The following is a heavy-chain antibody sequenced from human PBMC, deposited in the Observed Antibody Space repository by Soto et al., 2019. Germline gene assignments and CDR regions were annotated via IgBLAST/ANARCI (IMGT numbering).Heavy chain of an antibody. CDR2: INPSGGST. CDR3: ASDYGDYFEY. Sequence: ASVKVSCKASGYTFTGYYMHWVRQAPGQGLEWMGIINPSGGSTSYAQKFQGRVTMTRDTSTSTVYMELSSLRSEDAGVYYCASDYGDYFEYGGQETLDTVSS. V-gene: IGHV1-46*01. CDR1: GYTFTGYY. J-gene: IGHJ4*02. D-gene: IGHD4-17*01.